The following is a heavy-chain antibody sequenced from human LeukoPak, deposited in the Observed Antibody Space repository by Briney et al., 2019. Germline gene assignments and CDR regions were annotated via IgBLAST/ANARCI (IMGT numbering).Heavy chain of an antibody. CDR1: GYRFTTYW. CDR2: IYPGDSDT. V-gene: IGHV5-51*01. J-gene: IGHJ6*02. D-gene: IGHD3-10*01. CDR3: ARTTYYYGSGSLYYYYYGMDV. Sequence: GESLKISCKGSGYRFTTYWIGWVRQMPGKGLEWMGIIYPGDSDTRHSPSFQGQVTISADKSISTAYLQWSSLKASDTAMYYCARTTYYYGSGSLYYYYYGMDVWGQGTTVTVSS.